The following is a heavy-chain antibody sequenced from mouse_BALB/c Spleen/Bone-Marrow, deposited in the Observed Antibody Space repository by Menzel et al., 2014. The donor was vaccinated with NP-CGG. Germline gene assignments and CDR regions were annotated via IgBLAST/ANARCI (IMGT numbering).Heavy chain of an antibody. D-gene: IGHD4-1*01. Sequence: QVQLQQSGPELVKPGASVRISCKAAGYTFTSYYIHWVKQRPGQGLEWIGWIYPGNVNTKYNEKFKGKATLTAEKSSSTAYIQLSSLTSEDSAVYFCAREANWNFDYWGQGTTLTVSS. CDR2: IYPGNVNT. J-gene: IGHJ2*01. CDR1: GYTFTSYY. CDR3: AREANWNFDY. V-gene: IGHV1S56*01.